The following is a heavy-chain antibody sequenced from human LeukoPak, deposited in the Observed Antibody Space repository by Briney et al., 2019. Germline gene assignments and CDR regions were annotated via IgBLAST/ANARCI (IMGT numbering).Heavy chain of an antibody. CDR2: INPNSGGT. J-gene: IGHJ4*02. V-gene: IGHV1-2*02. D-gene: IGHD3-22*01. CDR1: GYTFTGYY. Sequence: ASVKVSCKASGYTFTGYYMHWVRQAPGQGLEWMGWINPNSGGTNYAQKFQGRVTMTRDTSISTAYMELSRLRSDDTAVYYCARDRRSYYYDSSGYHDYWGQGTLVTVSS. CDR3: ARDRRSYYYDSSGYHDY.